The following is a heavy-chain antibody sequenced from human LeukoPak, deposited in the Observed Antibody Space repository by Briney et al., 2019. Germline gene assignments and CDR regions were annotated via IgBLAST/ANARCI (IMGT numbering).Heavy chain of an antibody. CDR2: IYYSGST. V-gene: IGHV4-39*07. Sequence: PSETLSLTCTVSGGSISSSCYYWGWIRQPPGKGLEWIGSIYYSGSTYYNPCLKSRVTISVDTSKTQFSLKLSSVTAADTAVYYCASNYYYGSGSYPSMGMDVWGKGTTVTVSS. CDR1: GGSISSSCYY. J-gene: IGHJ6*04. CDR3: ASNYYYGSGSYPSMGMDV. D-gene: IGHD3-10*01.